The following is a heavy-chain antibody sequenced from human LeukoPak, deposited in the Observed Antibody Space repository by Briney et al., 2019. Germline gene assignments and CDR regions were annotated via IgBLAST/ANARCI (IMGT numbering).Heavy chain of an antibody. D-gene: IGHD7-27*01. CDR1: GFTFSDYY. J-gene: IGHJ5*02. CDR2: ISGSGGST. CDR3: AKDVGWGSSASA. V-gene: IGHV3-23*01. Sequence: PGGSLRLSCAASGFTFSDYYMSWIRQAPGKGLEWVSAISGSGGSTYYADSVKGRFTTSRDNSKNTLYLQMNSLRAEDTAVYYCAKDVGWGSSASAWGQGTLVTVSS.